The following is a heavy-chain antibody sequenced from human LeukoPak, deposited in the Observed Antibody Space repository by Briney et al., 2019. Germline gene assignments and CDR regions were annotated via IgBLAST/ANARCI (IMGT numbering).Heavy chain of an antibody. Sequence: GGSLRLSCAASGFTFSDYYMSWIRQAPGKGLEWVSYISSSSSTIYYADSVKGRFTISRDNAKNSLYLQMNSLRAEDTAVYYCARSSMYDSSGYPQPWGQGTLVTVSS. CDR1: GFTFSDYY. CDR2: ISSSSSTI. D-gene: IGHD3-22*01. CDR3: ARSSMYDSSGYPQP. J-gene: IGHJ5*02. V-gene: IGHV3-11*04.